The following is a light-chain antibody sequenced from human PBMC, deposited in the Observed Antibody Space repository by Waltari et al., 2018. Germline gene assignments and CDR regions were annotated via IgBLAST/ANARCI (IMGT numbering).Light chain of an antibody. CDR3: QQYYSTPYT. V-gene: IGKV4-1*01. CDR2: WAS. J-gene: IGKJ2*01. Sequence: DIVMTQSPDSLAVSLGERATINCKSSQSVLYSSNHKNYLAWYQQKPGQPPKLLIYWASTWESGVPERFSGSGSGTDFTLTISSLQAEDVAVYYGQQYYSTPYTFGQGTKPRSN. CDR1: QSVLYSSNHKNY.